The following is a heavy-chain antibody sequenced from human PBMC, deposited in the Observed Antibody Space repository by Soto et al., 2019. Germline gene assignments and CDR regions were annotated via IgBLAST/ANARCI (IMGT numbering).Heavy chain of an antibody. CDR2: INYNSDTI. J-gene: IGHJ4*02. D-gene: IGHD2-21*01. V-gene: IGHV3-9*01. Sequence: EVQLVESGGGLVQPGRSLRLSCVASGFNFHNYAMHWVRQVPGKGLEWVSTINYNSDTIAYADSVRGRFTISRDNARNSLYLKLNSLRSEDTALYYCAKDRGHTDYFEYWGQGTLVSVSS. CDR3: AKDRGHTDYFEY. CDR1: GFNFHNYA.